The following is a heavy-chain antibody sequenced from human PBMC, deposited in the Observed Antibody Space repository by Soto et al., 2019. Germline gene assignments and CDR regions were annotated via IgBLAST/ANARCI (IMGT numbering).Heavy chain of an antibody. J-gene: IGHJ5*02. V-gene: IGHV1-8*01. CDR3: VRGYPYSSGP. D-gene: IGHD3-22*01. CDR1: GYTFTSHD. Sequence: SVKVSCKASGYTFTSHDINWVRQATGQGLEWMGWMNPNRGNTGYAQKFQGRVTMTRSTSISTAYMELSNLRSEDTAVYYCVRGYPYSSGPWGQGTLVTVSS. CDR2: MNPNRGNT.